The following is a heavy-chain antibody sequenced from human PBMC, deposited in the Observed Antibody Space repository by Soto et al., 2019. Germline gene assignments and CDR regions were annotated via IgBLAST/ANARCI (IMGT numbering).Heavy chain of an antibody. CDR1: GFTFSNAW. D-gene: IGHD2-21*01. CDR3: AKDFSGDLAYIDY. J-gene: IGHJ4*01. Sequence: GGSLRLSCAASGFTFSNAWMNWVRQAPGKGLEWVSSVSGSDGSTYYADSVKGRFTISRDNARNTLYLQMNSLRAEDTALYYCAKDFSGDLAYIDYWGHGTLVTVSS. CDR2: VSGSDGST. V-gene: IGHV3-23*01.